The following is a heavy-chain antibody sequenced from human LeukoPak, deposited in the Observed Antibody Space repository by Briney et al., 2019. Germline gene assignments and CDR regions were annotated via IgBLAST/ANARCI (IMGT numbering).Heavy chain of an antibody. V-gene: IGHV3-21*01. D-gene: IGHD6-6*01. CDR3: AREFEYSTSGAGY. Sequence: PGGSLRLSCAGSGFPFSGYSMNWVRQTPGKGLEWVSSMSILSGITYYAESVKGRFIVSRDNAKNLLHLQMNSLRVEDTAVYYCAREFEYSTSGAGYWGQGTLVTVSS. CDR2: MSILSGIT. CDR1: GFPFSGYS. J-gene: IGHJ4*02.